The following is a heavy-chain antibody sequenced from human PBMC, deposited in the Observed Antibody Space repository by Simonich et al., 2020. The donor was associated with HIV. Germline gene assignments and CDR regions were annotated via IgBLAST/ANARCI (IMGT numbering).Heavy chain of an antibody. D-gene: IGHD6-13*01. J-gene: IGHJ3*02. V-gene: IGHV3-9*01. CDR3: AKAFSSSWYGDAFDI. CDR2: ISWNSGSI. CDR1: GFPFVDYA. Sequence: EVQLVESGGGLVQPGRSLRLSCAASGFPFVDYAMHWVRQAPGKGLEWVVGISWNSGSIGYADSVKGRFTISRDNAKNSLYLQMNSLRAEDTALYYCAKAFSSSWYGDAFDIWGQGTMVTVSS.